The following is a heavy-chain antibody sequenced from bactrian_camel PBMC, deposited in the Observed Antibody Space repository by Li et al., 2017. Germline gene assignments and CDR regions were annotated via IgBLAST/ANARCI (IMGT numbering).Heavy chain of an antibody. V-gene: IGHV3S53*01. J-gene: IGHJ4*01. Sequence: HVQLVESGGGSVMEGGSLRLSCAASTHLSRTKCQGWFRRGPGERGTGIASIDGNGDTRYIDSVKGRFTVSLDNADNTLYLQMSNLEPEDSAMYYCAAGQWVCHDVGVTYGDVPYTSWGPGTQVTVS. CDR3: AAGQWVCHDVGVTYGDVPYTS. CDR1: THLSRTKC. CDR2: IDGNGDT. D-gene: IGHD6*01.